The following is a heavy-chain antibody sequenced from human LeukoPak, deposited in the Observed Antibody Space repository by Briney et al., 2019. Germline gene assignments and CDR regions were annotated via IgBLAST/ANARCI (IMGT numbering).Heavy chain of an antibody. CDR3: ARTPDYGGPSGDYFDY. J-gene: IGHJ4*02. V-gene: IGHV3-11*04. CDR2: ISSSSSTI. CDR1: GFTFSDYY. Sequence: GGSLRLSCAASGFTFSDYYMSWIRQAPGKGLEWVSYISSSSSTIFYADSVKGRFTISRDNAKNSLYLQMNNLRAADTAVYYCARTPDYGGPSGDYFDYWGQGTLVTVSS. D-gene: IGHD4-23*01.